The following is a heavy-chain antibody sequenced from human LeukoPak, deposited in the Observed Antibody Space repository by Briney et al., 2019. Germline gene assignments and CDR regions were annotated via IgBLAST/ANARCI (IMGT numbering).Heavy chain of an antibody. D-gene: IGHD6-19*01. Sequence: SETLSLTCTVSGGSISSSSYYWGWIRQPPGKGLEWIGSIYYSGSTYYNPSLKSRVTISVDTSKNQFSLKLSSVTAADTAVCYCARRAQLLTQEGPYSSGTWGYWGQGTLVTVSS. CDR3: ARRAQLLTQEGPYSSGTWGY. V-gene: IGHV4-39*01. CDR2: IYYSGST. CDR1: GGSISSSSYY. J-gene: IGHJ4*02.